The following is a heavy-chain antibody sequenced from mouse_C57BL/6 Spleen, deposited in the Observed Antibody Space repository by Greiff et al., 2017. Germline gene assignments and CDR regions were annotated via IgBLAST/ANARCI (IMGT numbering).Heavy chain of an antibody. J-gene: IGHJ4*01. V-gene: IGHV1-15*01. CDR3: TRRGYDYDAMDY. Sequence: VKLVESGAELVRPGASVTLSCKASGYTFTDYEMHWVKQTPVHGLEWIGAIDPETGGTAYNQKFKGKAILTADKSSSTAYMELRSLTSEDSAVYYCTRRGYDYDAMDYWGQGTSVTGSS. CDR1: GYTFTDYE. D-gene: IGHD3-1*01. CDR2: IDPETGGT.